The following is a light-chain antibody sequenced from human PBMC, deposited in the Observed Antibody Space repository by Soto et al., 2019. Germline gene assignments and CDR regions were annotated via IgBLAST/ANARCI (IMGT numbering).Light chain of an antibody. Sequence: DIQMTQSPSSVSASVVDRVTLTFLASQGISSWLAWYQQKPGKAPKLLIYAASTLQSGVPSRFSGSGSGTEFTLTISGLLPEDFATYHCQQLNTLPFTFGQGTRLEIK. J-gene: IGKJ5*01. CDR3: QQLNTLPFT. CDR1: QGISSW. V-gene: IGKV1D-12*01. CDR2: AAS.